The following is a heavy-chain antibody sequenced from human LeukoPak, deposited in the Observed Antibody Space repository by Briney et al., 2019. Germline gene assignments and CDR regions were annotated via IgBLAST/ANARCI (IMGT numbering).Heavy chain of an antibody. V-gene: IGHV4-34*01. CDR2: INHSRST. CDR1: GGSFSGYY. J-gene: IGHJ6*03. Sequence: SETLSLTCAVYGGSFSGYYWSWIRQPPGKGLEWIGEINHSRSTNYNPSLKSRVTISVDTSKNQFSLKLSSVTAADTAVYYCARENYYYYYMDVWGKGTTVTVSS. CDR3: ARENYYYYYMDV.